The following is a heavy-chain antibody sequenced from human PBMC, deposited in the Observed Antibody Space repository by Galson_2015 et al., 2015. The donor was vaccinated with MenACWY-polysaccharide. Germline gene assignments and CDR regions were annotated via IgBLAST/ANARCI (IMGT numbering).Heavy chain of an antibody. Sequence: SLRLSCAASGFTVSSNYMSWVRQAAGKGLEWVSIIYSGGSTYYADSVKGRFTISRDNSKNTLYLQMNSLRAEDTAVYYCARSYSGSDPLDYWGQGTPVTVSS. V-gene: IGHV3-53*01. CDR1: GFTVSSNY. D-gene: IGHD1-26*01. CDR2: IYSGGST. CDR3: ARSYSGSDPLDY. J-gene: IGHJ4*02.